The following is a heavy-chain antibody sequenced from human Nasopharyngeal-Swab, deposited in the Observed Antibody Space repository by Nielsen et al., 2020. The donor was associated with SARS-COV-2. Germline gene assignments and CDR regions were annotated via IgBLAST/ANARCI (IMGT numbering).Heavy chain of an antibody. CDR1: GLTFTNSW. Sequence: GESLKISCAASGLTFTNSWMSWVRQAPGKGLEWVANIKQDGRDKYYVDSVKGRFTISRDNAKNSLELQMNSLRVEDTAVYYCGRGGKLGALDIWGQGTMVTVSS. CDR3: GRGGKLGALDI. V-gene: IGHV3-7*01. J-gene: IGHJ3*02. D-gene: IGHD3-16*01. CDR2: IKQDGRDK.